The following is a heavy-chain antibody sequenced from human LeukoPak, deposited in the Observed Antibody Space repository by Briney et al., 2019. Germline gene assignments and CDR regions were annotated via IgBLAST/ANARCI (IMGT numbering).Heavy chain of an antibody. CDR3: ARHTIRGYDVSTFDY. Sequence: SETLSLTCTVSGGSISSSSYYWGRIRQPLGKELEWVGSIYYSGSTYYNPSLKSRVTISVDTSKNQFSLRLSSATAADTAVYYCARHTIRGYDVSTFDYWGQGTLVTVSS. CDR2: IYYSGST. J-gene: IGHJ4*02. V-gene: IGHV4-39*01. CDR1: GGSISSSSYY. D-gene: IGHD5-12*01.